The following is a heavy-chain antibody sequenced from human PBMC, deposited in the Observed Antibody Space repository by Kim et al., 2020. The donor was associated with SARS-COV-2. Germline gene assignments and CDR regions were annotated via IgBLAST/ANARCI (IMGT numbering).Heavy chain of an antibody. Sequence: GGSLRLSCEGSGFSFSNYAIHWVRQGPGKGLEWVAVISYQGKEKYYADSVKGRFTISRDNSKNTLYLHILSLSTEDTATYFCARGPYCAGGTCYSELNDYWGQGTLVTVSS. V-gene: IGHV3-30*04. J-gene: IGHJ4*02. D-gene: IGHD2-15*01. CDR3: ARGPYCAGGTCYSELNDY. CDR2: ISYQGKEK. CDR1: GFSFSNYA.